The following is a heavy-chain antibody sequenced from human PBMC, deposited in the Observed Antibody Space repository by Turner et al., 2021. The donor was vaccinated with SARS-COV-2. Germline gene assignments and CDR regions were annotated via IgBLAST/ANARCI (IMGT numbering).Heavy chain of an antibody. D-gene: IGHD6-13*01. CDR1: GFPFSNYW. CDR3: ARVGIAAAGSTFYYYYYGMDV. V-gene: IGHV3-74*01. Sequence: EVQLVESGGGLVQPGGSLRLSCASSGFPFSNYWMHWVRQAPWKGLVGVSRINSDGSSTSYANSLKGRFTIPRANAKNTLYLQMNSMRAEDTAVYYCARVGIAAAGSTFYYYYYGMDVWGQGTTVTVSS. J-gene: IGHJ6*02. CDR2: INSDGSST.